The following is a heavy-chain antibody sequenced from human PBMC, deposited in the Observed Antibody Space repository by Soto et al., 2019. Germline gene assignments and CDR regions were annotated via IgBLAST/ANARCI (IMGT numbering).Heavy chain of an antibody. D-gene: IGHD2-15*01. CDR2: XXXDGSNK. V-gene: IGHV3-30*03. CDR3: XXXXYXSGGSCQLYYYYGMDV. CDR1: GFTFSSYG. Sequence: QVQLVESGGGVVQPGRSLRLSCAASGFTFSSYGMHWVRQAPGXGXXXXXXXXXDGSNKYYADSVKGRFTISXDNSKNTLYLQMNSLRAEDTAXXXXXXXXYXSGGSCQLYYYYGMDVWGQGTTVTVSS. J-gene: IGHJ6*02.